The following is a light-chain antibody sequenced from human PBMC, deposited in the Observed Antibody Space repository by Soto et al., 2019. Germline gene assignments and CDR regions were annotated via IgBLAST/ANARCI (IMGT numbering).Light chain of an antibody. Sequence: DIQMTQSPSTLSAYVGDRVTITCRASQSIRSWLAWYQQKPGKAPKLLIYDASNLESGVPSRFSGSGSGTDFTLSISSLQPDDFATYYCQQYNSISKTFGQGTKVDIK. CDR1: QSIRSW. CDR3: QQYNSISKT. J-gene: IGKJ1*01. CDR2: DAS. V-gene: IGKV1-5*01.